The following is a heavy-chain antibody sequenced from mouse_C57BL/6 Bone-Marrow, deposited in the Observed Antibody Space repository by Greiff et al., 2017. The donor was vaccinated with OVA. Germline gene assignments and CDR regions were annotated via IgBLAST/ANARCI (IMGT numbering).Heavy chain of an antibody. Sequence: VQLKESGPELVKPGASVKISCTASGYSFTDYNMNWVKQSNGKSLEWIGVINPNYGTTSYNHKFKGKATLTVDQSSSTAYMQLNSLTSEDSAVYYCARRANCDCDSFFDYWGQGTTLTVSS. CDR2: INPNYGTT. D-gene: IGHD3-1*01. CDR3: ARRANCDCDSFFDY. J-gene: IGHJ2*01. CDR1: GYSFTDYN. V-gene: IGHV1-39*01.